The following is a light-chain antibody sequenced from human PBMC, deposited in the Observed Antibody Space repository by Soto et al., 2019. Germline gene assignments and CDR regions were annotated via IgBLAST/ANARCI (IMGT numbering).Light chain of an antibody. Sequence: DTQMTQSPATLSASVGDRVTITCRASQSISSWLAWYQQKPGKAPKLLIYDASILASGVPSRFSGSGSGTEFTLTISSLQPDDFATYYCQQYNAYSLYTFGQGTRREIK. CDR1: QSISSW. CDR3: QQYNAYSLYT. CDR2: DAS. J-gene: IGKJ5*01. V-gene: IGKV1-5*01.